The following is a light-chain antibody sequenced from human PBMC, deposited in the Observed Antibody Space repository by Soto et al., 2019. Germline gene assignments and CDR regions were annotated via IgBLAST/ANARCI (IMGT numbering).Light chain of an antibody. CDR3: QHYGGSPPVT. V-gene: IGKV3-20*01. J-gene: IGKJ2*01. Sequence: EIVLTQSPGTLSLSLGERATLSCRASQSVSSSYLAWYQQKPGMAPRLLIYGASSSATGIPDRFSGSGSGADFTLTISRLEPEDFAGYYCQHYGGSPPVTFGQGTKLEIK. CDR1: QSVSSSY. CDR2: GAS.